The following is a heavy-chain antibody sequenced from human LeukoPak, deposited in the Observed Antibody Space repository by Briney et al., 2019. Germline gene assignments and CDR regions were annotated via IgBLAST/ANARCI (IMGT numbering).Heavy chain of an antibody. J-gene: IGHJ4*02. D-gene: IGHD5-18*01. CDR3: ARHLREYSYGHGSYY. CDR1: GYSISSGYY. Sequence: PSETLSLTCAVSGYSISSGYYWGWIRPPPGKWLEWIGSIYHSGSTYYNPSLKSRVTISVDTSKNQFSLKLSSVTAADTAVYYCARHLREYSYGHGSYYWGQGTLVTVSS. CDR2: IYHSGST. V-gene: IGHV4-38-2*01.